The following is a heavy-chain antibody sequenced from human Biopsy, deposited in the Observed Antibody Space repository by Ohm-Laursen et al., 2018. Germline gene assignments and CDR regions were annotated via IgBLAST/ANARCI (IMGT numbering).Heavy chain of an antibody. J-gene: IGHJ4*02. V-gene: IGHV1-69*11. Sequence: SVKVSCKTSTGTFDSYGVTWVRQAPGQGLEWMGRIIPILRTTTYAPKFQGRVTFTADESSSTAYLELSSLTSEDTAMFYCAREAIGYQLPCDDWGQGTLVTVSS. CDR1: TGTFDSYG. CDR2: IIPILRTT. D-gene: IGHD2-15*01. CDR3: AREAIGYQLPCDD.